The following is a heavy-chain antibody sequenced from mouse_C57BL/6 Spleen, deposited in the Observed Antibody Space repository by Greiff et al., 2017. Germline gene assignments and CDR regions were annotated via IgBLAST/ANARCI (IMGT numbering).Heavy chain of an antibody. CDR2: ISSGGSYT. D-gene: IGHD3-2*02. J-gene: IGHJ2*01. CDR3: ARHSDSSGPFDY. Sequence: EVHLVESGGDLVKPGGSLKLSCAASGFTFSSYGMSWVRQTPDKRLEWVATISSGGSYTYYPDSVKGRFTISRDNAKNTLYLQMSSLKSEDTAMYYCARHSDSSGPFDYWGQGTTLTVSS. CDR1: GFTFSSYG. V-gene: IGHV5-6*01.